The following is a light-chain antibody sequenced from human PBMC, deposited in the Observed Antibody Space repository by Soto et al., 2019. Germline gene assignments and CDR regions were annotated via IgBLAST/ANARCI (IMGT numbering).Light chain of an antibody. CDR1: QSISSY. CDR3: QQSYSTPRT. Sequence: DIQMTQSPSSLSASVGDRVTITCRASQSISSYLNWYQQKPGKAPNLLIYAASGLHSGVPSRFSGSGSGTDFTLTISSLQPEDFATYYCQQSYSTPRTFGQGTKVEV. CDR2: AAS. V-gene: IGKV1-39*01. J-gene: IGKJ1*01.